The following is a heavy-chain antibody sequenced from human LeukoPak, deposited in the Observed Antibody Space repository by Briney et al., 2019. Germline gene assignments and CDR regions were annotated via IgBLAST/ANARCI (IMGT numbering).Heavy chain of an antibody. D-gene: IGHD1-1*01. J-gene: IGHJ6*03. CDR3: AREHGPWSYRNYFFVDV. CDR1: GDSFSPYY. Sequence: PSETLSLTCSVSGDSFSPYYWSCIRQAPGKGLEWIGHVSYNGRTNYNPSLKSRATISLGTSKSHFSLILTSMTPADTDIYYCAREHGPWSYRNYFFVDVWGKGTTVTVSS. V-gene: IGHV4-59*01. CDR2: VSYNGRT.